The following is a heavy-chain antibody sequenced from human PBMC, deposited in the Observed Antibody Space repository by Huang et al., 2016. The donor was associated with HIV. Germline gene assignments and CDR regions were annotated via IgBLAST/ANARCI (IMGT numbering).Heavy chain of an antibody. V-gene: IGHV4-34*01. CDR2: INHSEST. CDR3: ARGQGGYYYYYMDV. J-gene: IGHJ6*03. CDR1: GGSFSGYY. Sequence: TCAVYGGSFSGYYGTWIRKPPGKGLEWIGEINHSESTNYNPSLKSRVTISVDTSRNQFSLTLTSVTAADTAVYYCARGQGGYYYYYMDVWGKGTTVTVSS.